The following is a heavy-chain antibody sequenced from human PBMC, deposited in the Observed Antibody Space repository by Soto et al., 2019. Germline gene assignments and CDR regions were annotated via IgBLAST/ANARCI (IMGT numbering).Heavy chain of an antibody. CDR3: GRTYHYCTGTYLGGNWFEP. CDR1: GFTLTTTGMC. V-gene: IGHV2-70*01. D-gene: IGHD3-10*01. Sequence: SGPTLVNPTQTLTLTCTFSGFTLTTTGMCVSWIRQPPGKALEWLALIDWDDDKYYRTSLKTRLTISKDTSKNQVVLTMTNMDPVDTASYYCGRTYHYCTGTYLGGNWFEPWGAATLVTVCS. CDR2: IDWDDDK. J-gene: IGHJ5*02.